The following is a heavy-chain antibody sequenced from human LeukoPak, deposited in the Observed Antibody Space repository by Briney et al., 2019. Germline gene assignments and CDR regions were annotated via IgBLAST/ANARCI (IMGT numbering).Heavy chain of an antibody. Sequence: GGSLRLSYAASGFTFSSYAMTWVRQAPGKGLEWVANIKQDGSEKYYVDSVKGRFTISRDNSKNTLYLQMNSLRAEDTAVYYCAKDQGHYYYYMDVWGKGTTVTVSS. CDR1: GFTFSSYA. V-gene: IGHV3-7*01. CDR2: IKQDGSEK. J-gene: IGHJ6*03. CDR3: AKDQGHYYYYMDV.